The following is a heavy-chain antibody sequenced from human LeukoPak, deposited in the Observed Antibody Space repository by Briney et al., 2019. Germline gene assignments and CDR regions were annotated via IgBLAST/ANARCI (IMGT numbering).Heavy chain of an antibody. V-gene: IGHV3-23*01. J-gene: IGHJ4*02. Sequence: GGSLRLSCVASGFTFSSYAMSWVRQAPGKGLEWVSGISGSADTAHSADSVKGRFTISRDNSKNTLFLQMHSLRADDTAVYYCAKDTPRPPSYWGPGTLVTVSS. CDR1: GFTFSSYA. CDR2: ISGSADTA. CDR3: AKDTPRPPSY.